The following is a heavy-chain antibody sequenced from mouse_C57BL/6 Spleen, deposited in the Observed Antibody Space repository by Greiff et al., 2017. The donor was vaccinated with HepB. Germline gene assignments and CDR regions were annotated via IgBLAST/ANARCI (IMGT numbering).Heavy chain of an antibody. J-gene: IGHJ2*01. CDR2: IDPSDSYT. D-gene: IGHD1-1*02. CDR1: GYTFTSYW. V-gene: IGHV1-50*01. Sequence: QVQLQQPGAELVKPGASVKLSCKASGYTFTSYWMQWVKQRPGQGLEWIGEIDPSDSYTNYNQKFKSKATLTVDTSSSTAYMQLSSLTSEDSAVYYCARRSYGVDYWGQGTTLTVSS. CDR3: ARRSYGVDY.